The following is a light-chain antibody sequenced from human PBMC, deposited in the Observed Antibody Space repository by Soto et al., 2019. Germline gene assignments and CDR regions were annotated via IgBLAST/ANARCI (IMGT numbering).Light chain of an antibody. CDR3: QQYNVWPLT. Sequence: EIVMTQSPATLSVSPGERATLSCRASQGVGSNLAWYQQKPGQTPKLLIFVASTRATGIPARFSGSGSGTEFTLTISSLQSEDFAVYYCQQYNVWPLTFGGGTKVEFK. V-gene: IGKV3-15*01. J-gene: IGKJ4*01. CDR2: VAS. CDR1: QGVGSN.